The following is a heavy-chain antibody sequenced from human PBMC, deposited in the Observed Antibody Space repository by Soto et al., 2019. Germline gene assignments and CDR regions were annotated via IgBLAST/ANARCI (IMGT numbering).Heavy chain of an antibody. CDR3: ARQWGSGSFDY. CDR2: IYPGDSDI. V-gene: IGHV5-51*01. D-gene: IGHD6-19*01. Sequence: PGESLKISCKTSGYSFNVYWIGGVRQMPGKGLEWMGIIYPGDSDIRYSPSFQGQVTISADNSISAAYLQWSSLKASDTAIYYCARQWGSGSFDYWGQGTLVTVSS. J-gene: IGHJ4*02. CDR1: GYSFNVYW.